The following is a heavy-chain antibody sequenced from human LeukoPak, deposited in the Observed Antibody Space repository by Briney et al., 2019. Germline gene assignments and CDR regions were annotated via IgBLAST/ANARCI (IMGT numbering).Heavy chain of an antibody. CDR3: ARDPHSSFYGMDV. V-gene: IGHV3-30-3*01. CDR1: GFTFSSYA. CDR2: ISYDGSNK. D-gene: IGHD6-6*01. Sequence: QPGGSLRLSCAASGFTFSSYAMHWVRQAPGKGLEWVAVISYDGSNKYYADSVKGRFTISRDNSKNTLYLQMNSLRAEDTAVYYCARDPHSSFYGMDVWGQGTTVTVSS. J-gene: IGHJ6*02.